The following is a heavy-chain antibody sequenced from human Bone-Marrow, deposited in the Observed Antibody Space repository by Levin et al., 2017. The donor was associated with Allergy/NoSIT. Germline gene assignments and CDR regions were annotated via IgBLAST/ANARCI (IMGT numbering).Heavy chain of an antibody. CDR2: IYYSGST. CDR3: ARGGDTAQAYYYYYMDV. Sequence: SETLSLTCTVSGGSISSYYWSWIRQPPGKGLEWIGYIYYSGSTNYNPSLKSRVTISVDTSKNQFSLKLSSVTAADTAVYYCARGGDTAQAYYYYYMDVWGKGTTVTVSS. D-gene: IGHD5-18*01. CDR1: GGSISSYY. J-gene: IGHJ6*03. V-gene: IGHV4-59*01.